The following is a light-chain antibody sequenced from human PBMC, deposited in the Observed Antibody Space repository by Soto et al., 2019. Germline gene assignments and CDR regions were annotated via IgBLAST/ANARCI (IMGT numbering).Light chain of an antibody. V-gene: IGKV3-15*01. Sequence: EIVMTQSPVTLSVSPGERATLSCRASQTVRSNLAWYQQKPGQAPRLLIHYASTRAARVPARFSGSGYGTEFTLTISSLQSEDSAVYFCQQYYDWPPWTFGQGTKVEIK. CDR1: QTVRSN. CDR3: QQYYDWPPWT. CDR2: YAS. J-gene: IGKJ1*01.